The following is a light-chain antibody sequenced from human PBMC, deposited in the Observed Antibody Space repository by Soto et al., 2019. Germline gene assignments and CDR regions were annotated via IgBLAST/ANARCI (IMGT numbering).Light chain of an antibody. CDR3: SSYAGSNTPYV. CDR1: SSDVGGYNY. J-gene: IGLJ1*01. CDR2: EVI. V-gene: IGLV2-8*01. Sequence: QSVLTQPPSASGSPGQSVTISCTGTSSDVGGYNYVSWYQQHPGKAPKLLIYEVIKRPSGVPDRFSASRSGNTASLTVSGLQAEDEADYYCSSYAGSNTPYVVGTGTKVTVL.